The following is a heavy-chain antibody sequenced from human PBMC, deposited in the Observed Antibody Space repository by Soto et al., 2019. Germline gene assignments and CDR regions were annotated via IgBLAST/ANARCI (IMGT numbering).Heavy chain of an antibody. CDR1: GFTFSSYG. CDR2: ISYDGSNK. J-gene: IGHJ6*02. D-gene: IGHD6-13*01. CDR3: AISIAAAHRYYYYGMDV. V-gene: IGHV3-30*03. Sequence: PGGSLRLSCAASGFTFSSYGMHWVRQAPGKGLEWVAVISYDGSNKYYADSVKGRFTISRDNSKNTLYLQMNSLRAEDTAVYYCAISIAAAHRYYYYGMDVWGQGTTVTVSS.